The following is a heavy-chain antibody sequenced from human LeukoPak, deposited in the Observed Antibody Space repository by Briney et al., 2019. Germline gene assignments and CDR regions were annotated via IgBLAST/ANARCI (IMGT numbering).Heavy chain of an antibody. Sequence: GGSLRLSCAASGFTFSSYWMSWVRQAPGKGLEWVANIKQDGSEKYYVDSVKGRFTISRDNAKNSLYLQMNSLRAEDTAVYYCARVSGYYLYYYYYYMDVWGKGTTVTVSS. CDR2: IKQDGSEK. D-gene: IGHD3-3*01. V-gene: IGHV3-7*01. J-gene: IGHJ6*03. CDR3: ARVSGYYLYYYYYYMDV. CDR1: GFTFSSYW.